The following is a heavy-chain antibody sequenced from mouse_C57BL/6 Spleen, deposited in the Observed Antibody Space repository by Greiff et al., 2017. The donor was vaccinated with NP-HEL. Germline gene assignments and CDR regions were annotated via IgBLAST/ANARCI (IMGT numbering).Heavy chain of an antibody. CDR2: ISSGGSYT. V-gene: IGHV5-6*01. D-gene: IGHD2-3*01. J-gene: IGHJ2*01. CDR1: GFTFSSYG. CDR3: ARHGGLMNYFDY. Sequence: EVKLVESGGDLVKPGGSLKLSCAASGFTFSSYGMSWVRQTPDKRLEWVATISSGGSYTYYPDSVKGRFTISRDNAKNTLYLQMSSLKSEDTAMYYCARHGGLMNYFDYWGQGTTLTVSS.